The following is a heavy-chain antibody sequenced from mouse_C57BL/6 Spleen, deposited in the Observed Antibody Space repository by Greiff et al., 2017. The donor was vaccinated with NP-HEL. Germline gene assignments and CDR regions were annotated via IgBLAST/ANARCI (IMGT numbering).Heavy chain of an antibody. Sequence: QVQLQQPGAELVRPGSSVKLSCKASGYTFTSYWMDWVKQRPGQGLEWIGNIYPSDSETHYNQKFKDKATLTVDKSSSTAYMQLSSLTSEDSAVYYCASYGNYGGFAYWGQGTLVTVSA. V-gene: IGHV1-61*01. J-gene: IGHJ3*01. D-gene: IGHD2-1*01. CDR2: IYPSDSET. CDR3: ASYGNYGGFAY. CDR1: GYTFTSYW.